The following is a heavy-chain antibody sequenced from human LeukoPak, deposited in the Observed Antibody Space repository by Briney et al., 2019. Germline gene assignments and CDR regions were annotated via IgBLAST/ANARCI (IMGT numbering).Heavy chain of an antibody. D-gene: IGHD3-3*01. V-gene: IGHV3-33*01. CDR2: IWYDGSEK. CDR3: ARNGNYDFWSGYVSSFYYYYGMDV. CDR1: GFTFSQFG. J-gene: IGHJ6*02. Sequence: GSLRLSCAASGFTFSQFGMHWVRQAPGKGLEWVAIIWYDGSEKFYGDSVKGRFTISRDNSKNTLYLQMNSLRAEDTAVYYCARNGNYDFWSGYVSSFYYYYGMDVWGQGTTVTVSS.